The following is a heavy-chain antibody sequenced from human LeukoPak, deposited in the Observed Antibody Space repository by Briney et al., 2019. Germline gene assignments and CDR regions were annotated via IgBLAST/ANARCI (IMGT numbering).Heavy chain of an antibody. Sequence: PGGSLRLSCAASGFTFGNYALNWVRQPPGKGLEWVSNISPSGGRTDYADSVKGRFTISRDNAKNSLYLQMNSLRAEDTAVYYCARGQGSDYWGQGTLVTVSS. CDR1: GFTFGNYA. J-gene: IGHJ4*02. CDR2: ISPSGGRT. D-gene: IGHD6-6*01. V-gene: IGHV3-23*01. CDR3: ARGQGSDY.